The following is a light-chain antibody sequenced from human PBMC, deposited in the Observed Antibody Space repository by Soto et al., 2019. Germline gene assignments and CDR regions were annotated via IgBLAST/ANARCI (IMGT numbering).Light chain of an antibody. CDR2: GTS. Sequence: EIVLTQSPGTLSLSPGERATLSCRASQSVSSSYLDWYQQKPGQAPSLLIYGTSSRATGIPDRFSGSGSGTDFTLTISRLEPEDLAVYYCQQYGSSSMYTFGQGTKLEIK. V-gene: IGKV3-20*01. J-gene: IGKJ2*01. CDR1: QSVSSSY. CDR3: QQYGSSSMYT.